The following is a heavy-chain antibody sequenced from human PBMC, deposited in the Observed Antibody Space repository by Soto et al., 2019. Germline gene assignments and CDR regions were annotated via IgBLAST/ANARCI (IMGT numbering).Heavy chain of an antibody. J-gene: IGHJ4*02. CDR2: IWHDGKNK. CDR1: GFAFSDFG. Sequence: GGSLRLSCAASGFAFSDFGMHWVRQAPAKGLEWVAVIWHDGKNKDYADYAKGRFTISRDNSRNILYLGMNSLRVEDTAVYYCARDPGQDEAMDYWGQGTLVTVSS. V-gene: IGHV3-33*01. CDR3: ARDPGQDEAMDY.